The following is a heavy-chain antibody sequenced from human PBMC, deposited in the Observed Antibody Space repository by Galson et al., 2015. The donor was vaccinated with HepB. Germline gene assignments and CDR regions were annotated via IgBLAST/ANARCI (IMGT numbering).Heavy chain of an antibody. Sequence: SETLSLTCAVYGGSFSGYYWSWIRQPPGKGLEWIGEINHSGSTNYNPSLKSRVTISVDTSKNQFSLKLSSVTAADTAEYYCARTLYGDRHTNWYFDLWGRGTLVTVSS. CDR2: INHSGST. J-gene: IGHJ2*01. V-gene: IGHV4-34*01. CDR1: GGSFSGYY. D-gene: IGHD4-17*01. CDR3: ARTLYGDRHTNWYFDL.